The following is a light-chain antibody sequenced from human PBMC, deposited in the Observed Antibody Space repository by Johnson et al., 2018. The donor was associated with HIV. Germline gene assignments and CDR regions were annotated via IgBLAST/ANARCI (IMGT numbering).Light chain of an antibody. Sequence: VLTQPPSVSAAPGQKVTISCSGNSSNIENNYVSWYQQFPERAPKLLIYDNTKRPSGIPDRFSGSKSDTSATLAITGLQTGDEADHYCGTWDNSLSAYVFGTGTQVTVL. CDR1: SSNIENNY. CDR2: DNT. V-gene: IGLV1-51*01. J-gene: IGLJ1*01. CDR3: GTWDNSLSAYV.